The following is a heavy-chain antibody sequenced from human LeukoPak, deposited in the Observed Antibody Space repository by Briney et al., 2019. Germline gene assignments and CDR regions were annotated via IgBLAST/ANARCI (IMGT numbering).Heavy chain of an antibody. CDR3: AKKTPGNYPYDY. V-gene: IGHV4-30-2*01. D-gene: IGHD3-22*01. CDR2: IYHTGNT. J-gene: IGHJ4*02. Sequence: NPSETLSLTCTVSGASITSGDYSWNWMRQPPGKDLEWIGYIYHTGNTYLNPSLKSRVTISVDRSKNQFSLKLTSVTAADTAVYYCAKKTPGNYPYDYWGQGTLVTVSP. CDR1: GASITSGDYS.